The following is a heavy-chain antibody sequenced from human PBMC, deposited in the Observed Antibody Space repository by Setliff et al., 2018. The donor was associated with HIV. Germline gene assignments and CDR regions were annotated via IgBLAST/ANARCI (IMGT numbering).Heavy chain of an antibody. V-gene: IGHV4-34*10. CDR3: ARRRLGNGYNRDS. Sequence: SETLSLTCAVYGGSFSGYYWSWIRQPPGKGLEWLGEIDHTGSTNYNLSLKSRITMSADPSKNQFSLKVSSVTAADTAVYYCARRRLGNGYNRDSWGQGTLVTVSS. J-gene: IGHJ4*02. CDR1: GGSFSGYY. D-gene: IGHD5-12*01. CDR2: IDHTGST.